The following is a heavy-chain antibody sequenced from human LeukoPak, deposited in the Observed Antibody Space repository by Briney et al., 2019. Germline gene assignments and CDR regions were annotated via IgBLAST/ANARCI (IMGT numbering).Heavy chain of an antibody. CDR2: MNPNSGNT. CDR3: ARVLFGVVPIHYYYYYGMDV. CDR1: GYTFTSYD. Sequence: ASVKVSCKASGYTFTSYDINWVRQATGQGLEWMGWMNPNSGNTGYAQKFQGRVTMTRNTSISTAYMELSSLRSEDTAVNYCARVLFGVVPIHYYYYYGMDVWGQGTTVTVSS. J-gene: IGHJ6*02. D-gene: IGHD3-3*01. V-gene: IGHV1-8*01.